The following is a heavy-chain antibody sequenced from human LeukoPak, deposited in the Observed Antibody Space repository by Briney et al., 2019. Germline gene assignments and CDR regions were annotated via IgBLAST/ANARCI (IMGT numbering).Heavy chain of an antibody. CDR3: VTGAPWV. J-gene: IGHJ4*02. V-gene: IGHV1-8*02. D-gene: IGHD1-26*01. CDR2: MDPKTGKS. CDR1: GYTFTSYG. Sequence: GASVKVSCKASGYTFTSYGISWVRQAPGQGLEWMGWMDPKTGKSGYAQKFQGRVSMTRNTSITTAYLEFSSLTPADTAIYYCVTGAPWVWGQGTLIVVSS.